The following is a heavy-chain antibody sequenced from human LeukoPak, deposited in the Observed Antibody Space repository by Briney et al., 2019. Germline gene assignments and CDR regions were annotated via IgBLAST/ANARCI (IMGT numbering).Heavy chain of an antibody. Sequence: ASVKVSCKASGGTFRSYAISWVRQAPGQGLEWMGGIIPIFGTTNYAQKFQGRVTITADESTSTAYMELSSLRSEDTAVYYRAXXXXXXXXVPATLRNYYFDYWGQGTLVTVSS. D-gene: IGHD2-2*01. CDR2: IIPIFGTT. CDR1: GGTFRSYA. J-gene: IGHJ4*02. CDR3: AXXXXXXXXVPATLRNYYFDY. V-gene: IGHV1-69*13.